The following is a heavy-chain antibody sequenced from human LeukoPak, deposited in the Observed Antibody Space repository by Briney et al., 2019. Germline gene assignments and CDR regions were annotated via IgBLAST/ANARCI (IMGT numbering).Heavy chain of an antibody. D-gene: IGHD3-9*01. V-gene: IGHV3-21*01. Sequence: NPGGSLRLSCAASGFTFSSYSMNWVRQAPGKGLEWVSSISSSSSYIYHADSVKGRFTISRDNAKNSLYLQMNSLRAEDTAVYYCARVKSVVFWLSETTPDAFDIWGQGTMVTVSS. CDR3: ARVKSVVFWLSETTPDAFDI. CDR1: GFTFSSYS. J-gene: IGHJ3*02. CDR2: ISSSSSYI.